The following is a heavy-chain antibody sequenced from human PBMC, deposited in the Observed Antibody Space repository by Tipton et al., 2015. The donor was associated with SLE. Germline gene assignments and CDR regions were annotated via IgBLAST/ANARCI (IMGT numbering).Heavy chain of an antibody. CDR1: GGSISSHY. D-gene: IGHD3-10*01. CDR3: DKYASGTMFEY. J-gene: IGHJ4*02. CDR2: IYSGGST. Sequence: TLSLTCTVSGGSISSHYWSWIRQPPGKTLEWIGDIYSGGSTNYNPSLKSRVSISVDTSKNQFSLRLTSVTAADTAVYYCDKYASGTMFEYWGQGTLVTVSS. V-gene: IGHV4-59*08.